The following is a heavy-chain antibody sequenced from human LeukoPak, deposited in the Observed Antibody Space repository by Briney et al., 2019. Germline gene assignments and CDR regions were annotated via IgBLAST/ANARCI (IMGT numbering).Heavy chain of an antibody. D-gene: IGHD1-1*01. Sequence: GGSLRLSCAASGFSFSVSWMSWVRQAPGKGLEWVANIKYDGNEKYYVDSVKGRFTISRDNAKNSLHLQMNSLRAEDTAVYYCARGGTTFEHWGQGTLVTVSS. CDR1: GFSFSVSW. CDR3: ARGGTTFEH. CDR2: IKYDGNEK. J-gene: IGHJ4*02. V-gene: IGHV3-7*01.